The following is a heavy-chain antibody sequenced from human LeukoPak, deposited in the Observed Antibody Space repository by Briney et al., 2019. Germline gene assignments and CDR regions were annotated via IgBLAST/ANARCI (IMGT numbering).Heavy chain of an antibody. D-gene: IGHD4-11*01. Sequence: GGSLRLSCAAPGFTFSSYAMSWVRQAPGKGLEWVSAISGSGGSTYYADSVKGRFTISRDNSKNTLYLQMNSLRAEDTAVYYCAKRLNDYGNLRDYWGQGTLVTVSS. CDR1: GFTFSSYA. J-gene: IGHJ4*02. CDR3: AKRLNDYGNLRDY. CDR2: ISGSGGST. V-gene: IGHV3-23*01.